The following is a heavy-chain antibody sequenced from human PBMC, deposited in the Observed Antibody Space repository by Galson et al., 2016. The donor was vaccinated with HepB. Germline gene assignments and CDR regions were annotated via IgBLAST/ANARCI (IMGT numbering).Heavy chain of an antibody. CDR1: GGSFSGSY. CDR3: SLADYYDSSGDPLYYYLDV. J-gene: IGHJ6*03. Sequence: ETLSLTCTVFGGSFSGSYWNWIRQPPGKGLEWIGGINPSGSTNYNPSLKSRVTISADTSKLQFSLKLSSVTAADTAVYYCSLADYYDSSGDPLYYYLDVWGKGTTVTVSS. V-gene: IGHV4-34*01. CDR2: INPSGST. D-gene: IGHD3-22*01.